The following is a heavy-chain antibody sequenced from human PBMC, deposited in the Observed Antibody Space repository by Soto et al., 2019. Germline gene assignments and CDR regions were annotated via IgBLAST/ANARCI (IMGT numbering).Heavy chain of an antibody. CDR2: ISYDGSNK. CDR1: GFTFISYA. Sequence: GGSLRLSCAASGFTFISYAMHWVRQAPGKGLEWVAVISYDGSNKYYADSVKGRFTISRDNSKNTLYLQMNSLRAGDTAVYYCAKTPGYYYDSTGYHFDYGGQETLVTVSS. D-gene: IGHD3-22*01. J-gene: IGHJ4*02. V-gene: IGHV3-30-3*01. CDR3: AKTPGYYYDSTGYHFDY.